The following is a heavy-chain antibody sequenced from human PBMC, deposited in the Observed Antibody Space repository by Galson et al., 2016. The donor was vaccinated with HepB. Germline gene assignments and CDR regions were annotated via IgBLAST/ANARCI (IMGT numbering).Heavy chain of an antibody. Sequence: SLRLSCAASGFTFSSYAMSWVRQAPGKGLEWVSAISGSGGSTYHADSVKGRFTISRDNSKNTLYLQMKSLRAEDTAVYYCAKSMSVSYYYDSSGYSFDYWGQGTLVTVSS. J-gene: IGHJ4*02. CDR1: GFTFSSYA. D-gene: IGHD3-22*01. CDR3: AKSMSVSYYYDSSGYSFDY. CDR2: ISGSGGST. V-gene: IGHV3-23*01.